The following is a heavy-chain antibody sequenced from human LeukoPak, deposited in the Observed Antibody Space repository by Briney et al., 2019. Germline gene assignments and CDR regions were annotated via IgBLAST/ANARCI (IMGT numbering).Heavy chain of an antibody. CDR1: GYTFSDYY. D-gene: IGHD3-10*01. Sequence: ASVKVSCKASGYTFSDYYIHWVRQAPGQGLEWMGWINPNSGDTYPAQRFQGRVTMTRNTSVNTAYVEVTYLRSDDTAIYYCARDPMVRGDNWFDSWGQGTLITVSS. CDR2: INPNSGDT. V-gene: IGHV1-2*02. J-gene: IGHJ5*01. CDR3: ARDPMVRGDNWFDS.